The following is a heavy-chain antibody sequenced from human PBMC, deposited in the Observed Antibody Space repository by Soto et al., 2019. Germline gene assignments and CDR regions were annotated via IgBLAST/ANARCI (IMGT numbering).Heavy chain of an antibody. Sequence: QVQLVQSGAEVKKPGASVKVSCKASGYTFTSYDINWVRQATGQGLEWMGWMNPNSGNTGYAQKFQGRVTMTRNTSISTAYMELSSVRSEDTAVYYCARVFYGHYSDAFDIWGQGTMVTVSS. CDR2: MNPNSGNT. J-gene: IGHJ3*02. CDR3: ARVFYGHYSDAFDI. V-gene: IGHV1-8*01. D-gene: IGHD4-17*01. CDR1: GYTFTSYD.